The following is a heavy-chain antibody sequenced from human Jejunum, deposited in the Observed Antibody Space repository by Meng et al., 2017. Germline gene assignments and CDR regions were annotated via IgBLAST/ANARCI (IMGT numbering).Heavy chain of an antibody. Sequence: QGQLQESGQGLVKPSATLAVTGAVAGGSISSVYWWTWVRQSPGKGLEWIGEIYHSGSTNSTPSLKRRVTISVAKSTNPFSLTLTSVTAADTAVSYCARGGYSSFDYWGQGTLVTVSS. CDR3: ARGGYSSFDY. CDR2: IYHSGST. D-gene: IGHD4-23*01. V-gene: IGHV4-4*02. J-gene: IGHJ4*02. CDR1: GGSISSVYW.